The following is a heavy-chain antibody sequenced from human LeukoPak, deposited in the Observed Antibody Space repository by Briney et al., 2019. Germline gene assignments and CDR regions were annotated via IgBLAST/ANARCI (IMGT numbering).Heavy chain of an antibody. CDR1: GFTFTTYE. Sequence: GGSLRLSCAASGFTFTTYEMNWVRQAPGKGLEWISYISPGGGDTIYYADSVKGRFTISRDNAKNSVYLQMKSLRGEDTAVYYCARKTFGTVYFDYWGQGNLVTVSS. CDR2: ISPGGGDTI. J-gene: IGHJ4*02. D-gene: IGHD1-1*01. V-gene: IGHV3-48*03. CDR3: ARKTFGTVYFDY.